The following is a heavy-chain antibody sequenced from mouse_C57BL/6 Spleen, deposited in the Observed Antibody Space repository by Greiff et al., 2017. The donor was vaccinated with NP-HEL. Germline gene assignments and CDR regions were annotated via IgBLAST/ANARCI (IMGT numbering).Heavy chain of an antibody. Sequence: QVQLQQSGAELVRPGASVKLSCKASGYTFTDYYINWVKQRPGQGLEWIARIYPGSGNTYYNEKFKGKATLTAEKSSSTAYMQLSSLTSEDSAVYFCARGERGYSNPYYYAMDYWGQGTSVTVSS. CDR1: GYTFTDYY. D-gene: IGHD2-5*01. V-gene: IGHV1-76*01. J-gene: IGHJ4*01. CDR2: IYPGSGNT. CDR3: ARGERGYSNPYYYAMDY.